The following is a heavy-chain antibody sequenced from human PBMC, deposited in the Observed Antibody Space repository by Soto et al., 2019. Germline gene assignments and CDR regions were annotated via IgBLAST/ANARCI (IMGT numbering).Heavy chain of an antibody. Sequence: GESLRLSCAASGFTFSSYAMSWVRQAPGKGLEWVANIKQSGSEKSYVGSVKGRFTISRDNTNNSLYLQMNRLRSEDPAVYYCARDAYSYGYGWYFDLWGRGTLVTVSS. J-gene: IGHJ2*01. CDR1: GFTFSSYA. D-gene: IGHD5-18*01. V-gene: IGHV3-7*03. CDR2: IKQSGSEK. CDR3: ARDAYSYGYGWYFDL.